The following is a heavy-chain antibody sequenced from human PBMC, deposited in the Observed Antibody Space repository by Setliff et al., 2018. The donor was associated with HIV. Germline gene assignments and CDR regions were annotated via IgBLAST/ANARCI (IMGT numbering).Heavy chain of an antibody. Sequence: SETLSLTCTVSGYSISSGYYWGWIRQPPGKGLEWIGSIYHSGSTYYNPSLKSRVTISVDTSNNHFSLNLKSVTAADTAVYYCARDPLGYNWRRYFDFWGQGAVVTVSS. CDR3: ARDPLGYNWRRYFDF. V-gene: IGHV4-38-2*02. CDR1: GYSISSGYY. D-gene: IGHD3-16*01. CDR2: IYHSGST. J-gene: IGHJ4*02.